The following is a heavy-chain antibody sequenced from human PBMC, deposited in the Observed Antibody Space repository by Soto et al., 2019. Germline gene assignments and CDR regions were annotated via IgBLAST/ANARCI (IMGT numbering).Heavy chain of an antibody. CDR2: IYHSGST. CDR1: GGSISSGGYS. CDR3: ARGGGGYYDSSGWWFDP. Sequence: PSETLSLTCAVSGGSISSGGYSWSWIRQPPGKGLEWIGYIYHSGSTYYNPSLKSRVTISVDRSKNQFSLKLSSVTAADTAVYYCARGGGGYYDSSGWWFDPWGQGTLVTVSS. J-gene: IGHJ5*02. V-gene: IGHV4-30-2*01. D-gene: IGHD3-22*01.